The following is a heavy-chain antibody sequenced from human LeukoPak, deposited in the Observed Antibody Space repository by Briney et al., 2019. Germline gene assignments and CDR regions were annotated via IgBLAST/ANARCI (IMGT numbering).Heavy chain of an antibody. D-gene: IGHD2-2*01. J-gene: IGHJ6*02. V-gene: IGHV5-51*01. CDR1: GYSFTNYW. CDR3: ALVPTAPPGYFYYGMDV. CDR2: ISPDGSDT. Sequence: GESLKTSCKGSGYSFTNYWIGWVRQMPGKGLEWMGIISPDGSDTRYSPSFQGQVTISADKSISTAYLQWSSLKASDTAMYYCALVPTAPPGYFYYGMDVWGQGTTVTVSS.